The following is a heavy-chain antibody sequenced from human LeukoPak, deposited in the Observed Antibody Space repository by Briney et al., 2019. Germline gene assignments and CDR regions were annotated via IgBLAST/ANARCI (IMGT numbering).Heavy chain of an antibody. D-gene: IGHD3-22*01. CDR1: GFTFSSYW. CDR3: TRSSYDSSGYYPIFDY. V-gene: IGHV3-74*01. CDR2: INSDGSST. J-gene: IGHJ4*02. Sequence: TGGSLRLSCAASGFTFSSYWMHWVRQAPGKGLVWVSRINSDGSSTSYADSVKGRFTISRDNAKNTLYLQMNSLRAEDTAVYYCTRSSYDSSGYYPIFDYWGQGTLVTVSS.